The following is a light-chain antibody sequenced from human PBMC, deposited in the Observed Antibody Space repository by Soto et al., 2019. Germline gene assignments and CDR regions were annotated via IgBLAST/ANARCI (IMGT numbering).Light chain of an antibody. CDR2: CAS. CDR3: HHYNNWPQWT. CDR1: QSVSSN. J-gene: IGKJ2*02. V-gene: IGKV3-15*01. Sequence: EIVMTQSPATLSVSPGERATLSCRASQSVSSNLAWYQQKPGQAPRLLIYCASTRATGIPARFSGSGSGTEFTLTISRLQSEAFAVYYCHHYNNWPQWTFGQGTKLEIK.